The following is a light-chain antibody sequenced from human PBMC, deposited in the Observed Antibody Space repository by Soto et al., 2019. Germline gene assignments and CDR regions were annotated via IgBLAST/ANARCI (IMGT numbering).Light chain of an antibody. CDR3: SSYTSSSTPYV. J-gene: IGLJ1*01. V-gene: IGLV2-14*02. CDR1: SSDVGSYNL. Sequence: QSALTQPASVSGSPGQPITISCTGTSSDVGSYNLVCWYQQHPGKAPNLMIYDVSNRPTGVSNRFSGSKSGNTASLTISGLQAEDEADYYCSSYTSSSTPYVFGTGTKVTVL. CDR2: DVS.